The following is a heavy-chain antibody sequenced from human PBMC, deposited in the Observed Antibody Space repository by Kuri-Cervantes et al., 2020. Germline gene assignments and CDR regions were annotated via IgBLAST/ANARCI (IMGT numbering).Heavy chain of an antibody. CDR2: INPNSGGT. CDR3: ARDKMDRGSESHFDY. J-gene: IGHJ4*02. CDR1: GYTFTGYY. Sequence: ASVKVSCKASGYTFTGYYMHWVRQAPGQGLEWMGWINPNSGGTNYAQKFQGRVTMTRDTSISTAYMELSSLRSEDTAVYYCARDKMDRGSESHFDYWGQGTLVTVSS. V-gene: IGHV1-2*02. D-gene: IGHD3-10*01.